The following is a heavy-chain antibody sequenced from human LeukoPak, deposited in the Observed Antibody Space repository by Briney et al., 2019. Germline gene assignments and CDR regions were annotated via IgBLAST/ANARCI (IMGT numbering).Heavy chain of an antibody. D-gene: IGHD6-13*01. V-gene: IGHV4-59*01. CDR3: AREAAAGTYYFDY. CDR2: IYYSGST. Sequence: SETLSLTCTVSGGSISSYYWSWIRQPPGKGLEWIGYIYYSGSTNYNPSLKSRVTISVVTSKNQFSLKLSSVTAADTAVYYCAREAAAGTYYFDYWGQGTLVTVSS. CDR1: GGSISSYY. J-gene: IGHJ4*02.